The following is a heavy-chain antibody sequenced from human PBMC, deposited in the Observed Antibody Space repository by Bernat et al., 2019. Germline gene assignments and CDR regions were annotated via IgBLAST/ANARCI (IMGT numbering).Heavy chain of an antibody. V-gene: IGHV3-21*01. CDR2: ISSSSSYI. J-gene: IGHJ4*02. D-gene: IGHD4-17*01. CDR3: ASNPTTISLSGY. CDR1: GFTFSSYS. Sequence: EVQLVESGGGLVKPGGSLRLSCAASGFTFSSYSMNWVRQAPGKGLEWVSSISSSSSYICYADSVKGRFTISRDNAKNSLYLQMNSLRAEDTAVYYCASNPTTISLSGYWGQGTLVTVSS.